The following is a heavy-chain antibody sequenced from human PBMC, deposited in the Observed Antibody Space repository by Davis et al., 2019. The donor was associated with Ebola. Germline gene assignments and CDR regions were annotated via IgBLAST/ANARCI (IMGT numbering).Heavy chain of an antibody. Sequence: ASVKVSCKASGYTFSRYAMNWVRQAPGQGLEWMGWINTNTGNPTYAQGFTGRFVFSLDTSVSTAYLQISSLKAEDTAVYYCARTMHSSSSSAYYYYGMDVWGQGTTVTVSS. V-gene: IGHV7-4-1*02. D-gene: IGHD6-6*01. J-gene: IGHJ6*02. CDR3: ARTMHSSSSSAYYYYGMDV. CDR1: GYTFSRYA. CDR2: INTNTGNP.